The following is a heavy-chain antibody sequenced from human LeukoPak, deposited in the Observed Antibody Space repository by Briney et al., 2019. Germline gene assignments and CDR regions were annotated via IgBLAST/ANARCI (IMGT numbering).Heavy chain of an antibody. CDR2: IWYDGSNT. Sequence: PGGSLTLSCAASGFTFSSYGMHWVRQAPGKGLEWVAIIWYDGSNTDYVDSVKGRFTISRDNSKNTLYLQMNSLRAEDTAVYYCARADSVTGAIRGFDYWGQGTLVTVSS. J-gene: IGHJ4*02. D-gene: IGHD1-7*01. V-gene: IGHV3-33*01. CDR1: GFTFSSYG. CDR3: ARADSVTGAIRGFDY.